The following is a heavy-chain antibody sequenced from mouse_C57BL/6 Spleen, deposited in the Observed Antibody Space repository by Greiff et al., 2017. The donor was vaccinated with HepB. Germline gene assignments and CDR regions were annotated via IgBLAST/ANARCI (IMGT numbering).Heavy chain of an antibody. CDR2: IHPNSGST. D-gene: IGHD2-2*01. V-gene: IGHV1-64*01. J-gene: IGHJ2*01. CDR1: GYTFTSYW. Sequence: VQLQQPGAELVKPGASVKLSCKASGYTFTSYWMHWVKQRPGQGLEWIGMIHPNSGSTNYNEKFKSKATLTVDKSSSTAYMQLSSLTSEDSAVYYCARRGLRDYFDCWGEGTTLAVCS. CDR3: ARRGLRDYFDC.